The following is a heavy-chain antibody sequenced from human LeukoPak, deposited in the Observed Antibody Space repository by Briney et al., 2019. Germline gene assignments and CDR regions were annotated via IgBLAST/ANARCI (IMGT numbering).Heavy chain of an antibody. J-gene: IGHJ4*02. CDR3: ARGWVAVAGTDY. Sequence: ASVKVSCKASGYTFTGYSMHWVRQAPGQGLEWMGWINPNSGGTSYAQKFQGRVTMTRDTSISTAYMELSRLRSDDTAVYYCARGWVAVAGTDYWGQGTLVTVSS. CDR1: GYTFTGYS. D-gene: IGHD6-19*01. V-gene: IGHV1-2*02. CDR2: INPNSGGT.